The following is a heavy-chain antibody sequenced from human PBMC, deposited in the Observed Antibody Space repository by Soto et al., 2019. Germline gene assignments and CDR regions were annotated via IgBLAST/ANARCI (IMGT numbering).Heavy chain of an antibody. D-gene: IGHD3-3*01. V-gene: IGHV3-30*18. CDR1: GFTFSSYG. J-gene: IGHJ4*02. CDR2: ISYDGSNK. CDR3: AKDHLEWLLRQRGDFGH. Sequence: QVQLVESGGGVVQPGRSLRLSCAASGFTFSSYGRHWVRQAPGKGLEWVAVISYDGSNKYYADSVKGRFTISRDNSKNTLYLQMNSLRAEDTAVYYCAKDHLEWLLRQRGDFGHWGQGTLVTVSS.